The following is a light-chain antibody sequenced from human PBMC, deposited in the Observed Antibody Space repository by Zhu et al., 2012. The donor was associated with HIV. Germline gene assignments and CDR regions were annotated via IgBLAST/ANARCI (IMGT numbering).Light chain of an antibody. CDR1: ERIISTY. CDR2: GAS. J-gene: IGKJ1*01. Sequence: EIVLTQSPGTLSLSPGERATLSCRASERIISTYFAWYQQKPGQAPRLLIYGASTRATGIPARFSGSGSGTEFTLTISSLQSEDFAVYYCQQYDNWPPKTFGQGTRVEIK. V-gene: IGKV3D-15*01. CDR3: QQYDNWPPKT.